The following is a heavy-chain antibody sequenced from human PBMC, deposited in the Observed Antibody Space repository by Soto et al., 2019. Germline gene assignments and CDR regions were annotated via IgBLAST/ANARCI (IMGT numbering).Heavy chain of an antibody. D-gene: IGHD3-22*01. Sequence: GGSLILSCAASGFTFSSYYMHWVRQATGKGLEWVSAIGTAGDTYYPGSVKGRFTISRENAKNSLYLQMNSLRAEDTAVYYCARGPYYYDSSGYNFDYWGQGTLVTVSS. CDR1: GFTFSSYY. J-gene: IGHJ4*02. CDR3: ARGPYYYDSSGYNFDY. CDR2: IGTAGDT. V-gene: IGHV3-13*01.